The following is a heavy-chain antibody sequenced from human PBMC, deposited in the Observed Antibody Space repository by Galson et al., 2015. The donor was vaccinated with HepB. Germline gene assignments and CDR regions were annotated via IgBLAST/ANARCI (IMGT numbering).Heavy chain of an antibody. Sequence: QVQLQESGPGLVKPSETLSLTCTVSGGSISSYYWSWIRQPPGKGLEWIGYIYYSGSTNYNPSLKSRVTISVDTSKNQFSLKLSSVTAADTAVYYCARQRRLILWFGEPLHWGQGTLVTVSS. D-gene: IGHD3-10*01. CDR2: IYYSGST. J-gene: IGHJ4*02. CDR1: GGSISSYY. CDR3: ARQRRLILWFGEPLH. V-gene: IGHV4-59*08.